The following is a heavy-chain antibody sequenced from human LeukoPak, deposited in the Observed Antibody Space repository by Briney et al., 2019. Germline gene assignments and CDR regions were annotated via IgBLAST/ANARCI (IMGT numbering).Heavy chain of an antibody. V-gene: IGHV3-23*01. D-gene: IGHD1-26*01. CDR3: AKDRSGSYYEFDY. CDR2: ISGSGGST. J-gene: IGHJ4*02. Sequence: GGSLRLSCAASGFTFSSYAMSWVRPAPGKGLEWVSAISGSGGSTYYADSVKGRFTISRDNSKNTLYLQMNSLRAEDTAVYYCAKDRSGSYYEFDYWGQGTLVTVSS. CDR1: GFTFSSYA.